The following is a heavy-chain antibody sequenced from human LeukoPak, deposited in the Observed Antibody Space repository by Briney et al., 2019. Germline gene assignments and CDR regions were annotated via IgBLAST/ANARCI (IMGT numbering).Heavy chain of an antibody. V-gene: IGHV4-59*01. J-gene: IGHJ4*02. Sequence: TSETLSLTCTVSGGSISSYYWSWIRQPPGKGLEWIGYIYYSGSTNYNPSLKSRVTISVDTSKNQFSLKLSSVTAADTAVYYCARSGLVLDYGDYEVTEYYFDYWGQGTLVTVSS. D-gene: IGHD4-17*01. CDR2: IYYSGST. CDR3: ARSGLVLDYGDYEVTEYYFDY. CDR1: GGSISSYY.